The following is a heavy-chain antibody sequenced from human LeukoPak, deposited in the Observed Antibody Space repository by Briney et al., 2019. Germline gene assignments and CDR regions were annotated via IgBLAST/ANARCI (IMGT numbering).Heavy chain of an antibody. J-gene: IGHJ4*02. CDR1: GFTFSSYA. CDR2: ISYDGSNK. D-gene: IGHD3-3*01. CDR3: ARDEWNFDY. V-gene: IGHV3-30-3*01. Sequence: PGGSLRLSCAASGFTFSSYAMHWVSQAPGKGLEWVAVISYDGSNKYYADSVKGRFTISRDNSKNTLYLQMNSLRAEDTAVYYCARDEWNFDYWGQGALVTVSS.